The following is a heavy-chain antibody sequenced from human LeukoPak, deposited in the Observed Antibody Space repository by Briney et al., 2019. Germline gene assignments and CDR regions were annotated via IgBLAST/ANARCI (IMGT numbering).Heavy chain of an antibody. Sequence: SETLSLTCAVYGGSHSGYYWSWIRQPPGRGLEWSGEINHIGSTDYNPSLKSRVTISVDPSKNQFSLKLSSVTAADTAVYYCARGVYDFWSGYSASYFDYWGQGTLVTVSS. CDR2: INHIGST. CDR3: ARGVYDFWSGYSASYFDY. J-gene: IGHJ4*02. V-gene: IGHV4-34*01. D-gene: IGHD3-3*01. CDR1: GGSHSGYY.